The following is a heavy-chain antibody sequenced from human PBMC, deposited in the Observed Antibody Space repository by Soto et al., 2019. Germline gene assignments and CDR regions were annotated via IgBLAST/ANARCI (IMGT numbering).Heavy chain of an antibody. V-gene: IGHV4-59*01. CDR3: ARDNGREQYYDSSGYWYYFDY. D-gene: IGHD3-22*01. CDR2: IYYSGST. J-gene: IGHJ4*02. Sequence: SETMSLTCTVSGGSISSYYWSWIRQPPGKGLEWIGYIYYSGSTNYNPSLKSRVTISVDTSKNQFSLKLSSVTAADTAVYYCARDNGREQYYDSSGYWYYFDYWGQGTLVTVSS. CDR1: GGSISSYY.